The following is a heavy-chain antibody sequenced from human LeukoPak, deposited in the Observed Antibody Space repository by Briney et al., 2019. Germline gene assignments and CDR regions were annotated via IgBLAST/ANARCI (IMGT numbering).Heavy chain of an antibody. D-gene: IGHD6-25*01. CDR3: ARHVERLAPFDY. CDR1: GGSISSTY. J-gene: IGHJ4*02. V-gene: IGHV4-59*08. CDR2: IYYSGLT. Sequence: PSETLCLTCTVSGGSISSTYRSWIRQPPGKGLEWIGYIYYSGLTNYNPSPTSRVTISVDTSKNQFSLKLSSVTAADTAMYYCARHVERLAPFDYWGQGTLVTVSS.